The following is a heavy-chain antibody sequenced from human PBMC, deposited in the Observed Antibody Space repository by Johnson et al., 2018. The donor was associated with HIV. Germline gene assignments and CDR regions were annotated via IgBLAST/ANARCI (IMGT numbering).Heavy chain of an antibody. CDR1: GFTFDDYA. CDR3: AKGHSSSWSRGAFDI. V-gene: IGHV3-9*01. J-gene: IGHJ3*02. CDR2: ISWNSGSI. D-gene: IGHD6-13*01. Sequence: QLVESGGGLVQPGRSLRLSCAASGFTFDDYAMHWVRQAPGKGLEWVSGISWNSGSIGYADSVKGRFTISGDNSKNTLYLQMNSLRAEDTAVYYCAKGHSSSWSRGAFDIWGQGTMVTVSS.